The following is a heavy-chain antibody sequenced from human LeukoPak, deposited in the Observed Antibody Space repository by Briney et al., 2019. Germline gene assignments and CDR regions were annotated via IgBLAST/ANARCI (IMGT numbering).Heavy chain of an antibody. J-gene: IGHJ4*02. CDR3: ARLGSSWSSDY. CDR2: IWYDGRKE. Sequence: GGSLRPSCAASGFTFTSYGMHWVRQATGKGLECVALIWYDGRKEYYADSVKRRFTISRDDSRNTLYLQMNGLRAEDTAVYYCARLGSSWSSDYWGQGTLVTVSS. V-gene: IGHV3-33*01. D-gene: IGHD6-13*01. CDR1: GFTFTSYG.